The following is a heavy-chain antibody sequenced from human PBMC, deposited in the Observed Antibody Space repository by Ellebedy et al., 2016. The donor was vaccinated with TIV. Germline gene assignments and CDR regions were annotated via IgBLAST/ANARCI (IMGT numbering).Heavy chain of an antibody. CDR1: GGSISSYY. V-gene: IGHV4-59*08. Sequence: MPSETLSLTCTVSGGSISSYYWSWIRQPPGKGLEWIGYIYYSGSTNYNPSLKSRVTISVDTSKNQFSLKLSSVTAADTAVYYCASFKSRTTVTTDSFDYWGQGTLVTVSS. CDR3: ASFKSRTTVTTDSFDY. CDR2: IYYSGST. D-gene: IGHD4-17*01. J-gene: IGHJ4*02.